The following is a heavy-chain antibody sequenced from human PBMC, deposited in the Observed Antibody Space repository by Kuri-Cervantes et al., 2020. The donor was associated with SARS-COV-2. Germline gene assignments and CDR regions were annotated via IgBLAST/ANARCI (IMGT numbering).Heavy chain of an antibody. CDR1: GFTFSSYS. D-gene: IGHD6-19*01. CDR3: ARDGLQESSGWYGYYYGMDV. CDR2: ISSSSSYI. V-gene: IGHV3-21*01. Sequence: GESLKISCAASGFTFSSYSMNWVRQAPGKGLEWVSSISSSSSYIYYADSVKGRFTISRDNAKNSLYLQMNSLRAEDTAVYYCARDGLQESSGWYGYYYGMDVWGQGTTVTVSS. J-gene: IGHJ6*02.